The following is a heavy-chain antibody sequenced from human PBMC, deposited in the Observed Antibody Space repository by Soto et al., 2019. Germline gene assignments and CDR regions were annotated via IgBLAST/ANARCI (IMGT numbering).Heavy chain of an antibody. CDR1: EFNFSSYC. J-gene: IGHJ4*02. Sequence: WGSLRLSCVASEFNFSSYCMHWVRQTPGKGLVWVSQTDGDGRITSYADSAKGRFTISRDNAKNTLFLQLNSLRAEDTAIYYCVRPRYDDSGTPFDYWGQGTLVTVSS. CDR3: VRPRYDDSGTPFDY. V-gene: IGHV3-74*01. CDR2: TDGDGRIT. D-gene: IGHD3-22*01.